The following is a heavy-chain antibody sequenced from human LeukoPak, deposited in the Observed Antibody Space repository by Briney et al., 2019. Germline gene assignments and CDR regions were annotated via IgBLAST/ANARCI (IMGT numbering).Heavy chain of an antibody. CDR2: ISYDGSNK. Sequence: GGSLRLSCAASGFTFSSYGMHWVRQAPGKGLEWVAVISYDGSNKYYADSVKGRFTISRDNSKNTLYLQVYSLRAEDTAVYYCAKDVEEDVDYCSGGSCYSGALDYWGQGTLVTVSS. CDR3: AKDVEEDVDYCSGGSCYSGALDY. D-gene: IGHD2-15*01. V-gene: IGHV3-30*18. J-gene: IGHJ4*02. CDR1: GFTFSSYG.